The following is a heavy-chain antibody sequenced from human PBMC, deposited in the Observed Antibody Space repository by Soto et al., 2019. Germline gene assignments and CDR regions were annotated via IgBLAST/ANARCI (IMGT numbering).Heavy chain of an antibody. J-gene: IGHJ4*02. CDR2: SSSGSSDT. V-gene: IGHV3-21*01. Sequence: PGRVLRLSCEASGFTFSRDNKNWVRQGPGKGLERVASSSSGSSDTWYADSVKGRFSISRDNAQNSLCLQVNTLRPEDTAMYYCAGVAYWGPGTPVTVSS. CDR1: GFTFSRDN. CDR3: AGVAY.